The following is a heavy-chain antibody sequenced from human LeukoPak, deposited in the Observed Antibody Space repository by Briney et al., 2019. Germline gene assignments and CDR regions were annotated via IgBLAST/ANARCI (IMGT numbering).Heavy chain of an antibody. D-gene: IGHD3-10*01. CDR2: ISSSSSTI. CDR3: ARAYYYGSGSYFPYYYYGMDV. Sequence: GGSLRLSCAVSGFTFSSNYMSWVRQAPGKGLEWVSSISSSSSTIYYADSVKGRFTISRDNAKNSLYLQMNSLRAEDTAVYYCARAYYYGSGSYFPYYYYGMDVWGQGTTVTVSS. J-gene: IGHJ6*02. V-gene: IGHV3-48*04. CDR1: GFTFSSNY.